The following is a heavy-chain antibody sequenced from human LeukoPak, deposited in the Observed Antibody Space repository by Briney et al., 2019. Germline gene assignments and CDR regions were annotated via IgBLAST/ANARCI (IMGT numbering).Heavy chain of an antibody. V-gene: IGHV3-23*01. CDR1: GFTFSSYA. D-gene: IGHD3-3*01. J-gene: IGHJ4*02. Sequence: GGSLRLSCAASGFTFSSYAMSWVRQAPGKGREWVSAISGSGGSTYYADSVKGRFTIFRDNSKNTLYLQMNSLRAEDTAVYYCATQPDFWSGYSDDYWGQGTLVTVSS. CDR3: ATQPDFWSGYSDDY. CDR2: ISGSGGST.